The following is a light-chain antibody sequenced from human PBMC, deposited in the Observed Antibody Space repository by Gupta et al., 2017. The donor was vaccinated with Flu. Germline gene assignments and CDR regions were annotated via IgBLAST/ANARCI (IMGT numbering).Light chain of an antibody. J-gene: IGLJ2*01. CDR2: DDS. Sequence: SYVLTQPPSVSVAPGQTARLNCGGNNIGSKSVHWYQQKPGQAPVLVVYDDSDRPSGIPERFSGSNSGNTATLTISRVEAGDEADYYCQVWDSSSDRYVVFGGGTKLTVL. CDR1: NIGSKS. CDR3: QVWDSSSDRYVV. V-gene: IGLV3-21*02.